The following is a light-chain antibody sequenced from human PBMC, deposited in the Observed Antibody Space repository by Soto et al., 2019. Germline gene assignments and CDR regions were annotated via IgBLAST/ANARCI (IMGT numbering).Light chain of an antibody. V-gene: IGLV2-14*01. CDR1: SSDVGGYNY. CDR2: DVT. CDR3: SSYISSSTPLV. Sequence: QSALTQPASVSGSPGQSTTISCTGTSSDVGGYNYVSWYQQHPGKAPKLMIYDVTNRPSGVSNRFSGSKSGNTASLTISGLQAEDEADYYCSSYISSSTPLVFGGGTKVTVL. J-gene: IGLJ3*02.